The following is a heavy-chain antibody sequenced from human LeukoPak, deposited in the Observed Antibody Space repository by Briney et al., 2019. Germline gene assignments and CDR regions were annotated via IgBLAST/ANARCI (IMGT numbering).Heavy chain of an antibody. J-gene: IGHJ6*03. CDR3: ARGGWYDFWSGSPGAGSGYYYYYMDV. Sequence: PSETLSLTCTVSGGSISSYYWSWIRQPPGKGLEWIGYIYYSGSTNYNPSLKSRVTISVDTSKNQFSLKLSSVTAADTAVYYCARGGWYDFWSGSPGAGSGYYYYYMDVWGKGTTVTVSS. CDR1: GGSISSYY. D-gene: IGHD3-3*01. CDR2: IYYSGST. V-gene: IGHV4-59*01.